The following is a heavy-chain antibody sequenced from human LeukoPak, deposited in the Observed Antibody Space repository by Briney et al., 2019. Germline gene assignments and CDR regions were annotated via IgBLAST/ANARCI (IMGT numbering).Heavy chain of an antibody. CDR1: GGSISSGGYY. V-gene: IGHV4-31*03. Sequence: SETLSLTCTVSGGSISSGGYYWSWIRQHPGKGLEWIGYICYSGSTYYNPSLKSRVTISVDTSKNQFSLKLSSVTAADTAVYYCARGVVKPNYFDYWGQGTLVTVSS. D-gene: IGHD3-3*01. CDR2: ICYSGST. CDR3: ARGVVKPNYFDY. J-gene: IGHJ4*02.